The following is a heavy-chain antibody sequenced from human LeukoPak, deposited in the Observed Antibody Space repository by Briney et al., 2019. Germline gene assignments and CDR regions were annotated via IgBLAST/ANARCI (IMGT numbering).Heavy chain of an antibody. J-gene: IGHJ4*02. V-gene: IGHV1-18*01. Sequence: ASVKVSCKASGYTFTSYGISWVRQAPGQGLEWMGWISAYNSNTNYAQKLQGRVTMTTDTSTSTAYMELSSLRSEDTAVYYCARDSSGYYQGTYFDYWGQGTLVTVSS. CDR1: GYTFTSYG. D-gene: IGHD3-22*01. CDR2: ISAYNSNT. CDR3: ARDSSGYYQGTYFDY.